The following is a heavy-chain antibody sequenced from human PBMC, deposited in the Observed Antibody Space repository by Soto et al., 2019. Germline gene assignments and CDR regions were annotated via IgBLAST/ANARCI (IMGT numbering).Heavy chain of an antibody. V-gene: IGHV3-7*01. D-gene: IGHD3-9*01. CDR1: GFTFSSYW. Sequence: EVQLVESGGGLVQPGGSLRLSCAASGFTFSSYWMSWVRQAPGKGLEWVANIKQDGSEKYYVDSVKGRFTISRDNAKKSLSLQMNSLRADDTAVYYCASAGPINIFSTGYPLNAFDIWGQGTMVTVSS. CDR3: ASAGPINIFSTGYPLNAFDI. CDR2: IKQDGSEK. J-gene: IGHJ3*02.